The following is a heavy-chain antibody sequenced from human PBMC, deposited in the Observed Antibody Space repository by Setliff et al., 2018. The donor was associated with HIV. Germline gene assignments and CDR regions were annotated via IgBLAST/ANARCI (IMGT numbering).Heavy chain of an antibody. CDR1: GFTFRRYA. D-gene: IGHD3-9*01. CDR3: SKKKGFYDVLTGMDY. J-gene: IGHJ4*02. CDR2: ISSSSVST. Sequence: GGSLRLSCAASGFTFRRYAMSWVRQVPGKGLEWVAAISSSSVSTYYADSVQGRFTISRDNSKNTLDLQMNSLRAEDTALYYCSKKKGFYDVLTGMDYWGQGTLVTVSS. V-gene: IGHV3-23*01.